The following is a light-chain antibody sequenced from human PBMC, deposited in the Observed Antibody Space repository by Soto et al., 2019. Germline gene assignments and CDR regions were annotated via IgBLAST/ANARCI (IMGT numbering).Light chain of an antibody. Sequence: LTQPASVSGSPGQSITVACTGTSSDVGGYNSVSWYQQHPGKPPKLIIYEVSNRPSGVSDRFSGSKSGNTASLTISGLQAEDEADYYCSSYTSTSSYVFATGTKVTVL. J-gene: IGLJ1*01. CDR3: SSYTSTSSYV. CDR2: EVS. V-gene: IGLV2-14*03. CDR1: SSDVGGYNS.